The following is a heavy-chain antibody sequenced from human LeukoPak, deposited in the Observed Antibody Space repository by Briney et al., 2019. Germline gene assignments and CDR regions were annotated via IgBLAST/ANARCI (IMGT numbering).Heavy chain of an antibody. CDR1: GDSISSGGYS. Sequence: KTSETLSLTCTVSGDSISSGGYSWSWIRQPPGKGLEWIGYVYHSGSTYYNPSLKSRVTISVDRSKSQFSLKLTSVTAADTAVYYCAGVVVTGGVWFDPWGQGTLVTVSS. CDR3: AGVVVTGGVWFDP. CDR2: VYHSGST. J-gene: IGHJ5*02. D-gene: IGHD2-21*02. V-gene: IGHV4-30-2*01.